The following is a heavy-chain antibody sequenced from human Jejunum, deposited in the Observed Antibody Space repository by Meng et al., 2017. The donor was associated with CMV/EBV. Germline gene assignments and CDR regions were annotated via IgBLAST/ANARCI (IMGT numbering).Heavy chain of an antibody. D-gene: IGHD5-18*01. Sequence: YEYTLIDYYSDWVRQAPGQGLEWMASINPYNGETYYLQKFQGRVTLTRDTSIATVYLELTSLTFDDTAIYYCVRGYTIAGAPTAFDPWGQGTLVTVSS. V-gene: IGHV1-2*02. CDR2: INPYNGET. J-gene: IGHJ5*02. CDR3: VRGYTIAGAPTAFDP. CDR1: EYTLIDYY.